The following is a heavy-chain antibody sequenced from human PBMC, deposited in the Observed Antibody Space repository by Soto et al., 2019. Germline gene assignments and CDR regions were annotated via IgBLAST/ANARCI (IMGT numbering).Heavy chain of an antibody. Sequence: SETLSLTCTVSGGSISSGDYSRSWIRQPPGKGLEWIGYIYHSGSTYYNPSLKSRVTISVDRSKNQFSLKLSSVTAADTAVYYCARGQVVAAQHWGQGTLVTVSS. CDR1: GGSISSGDYS. CDR2: IYHSGST. CDR3: ARGQVVAAQH. D-gene: IGHD2-15*01. V-gene: IGHV4-30-2*01. J-gene: IGHJ4*02.